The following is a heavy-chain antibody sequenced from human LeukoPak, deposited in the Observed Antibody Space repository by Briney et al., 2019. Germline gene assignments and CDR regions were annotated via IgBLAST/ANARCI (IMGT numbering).Heavy chain of an antibody. CDR3: ARVGYCSSTSCHPNGGL. D-gene: IGHD2-2*01. CDR2: IYSGGST. V-gene: IGHV3-66*02. CDR1: GFTVSSNY. J-gene: IGHJ4*02. Sequence: PGGSLRLSCAASGFTVSSNYMSWVRQAPGKGLEWVSVIYSGGSTYHADSVKGRFTISRDNSKNTLYLQMNSLRAEDTAVYYCARVGYCSSTSCHPNGGLWGQGTLVTVSS.